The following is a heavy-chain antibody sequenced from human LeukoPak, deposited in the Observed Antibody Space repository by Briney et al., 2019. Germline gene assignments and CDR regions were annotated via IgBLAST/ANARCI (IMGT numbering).Heavy chain of an antibody. CDR2: ISANDGKT. Sequence: GASVKVSCKASGFVFTSYGFTWVRQAPGQGLEWMGWISANDGKTHYSERHQGRVTMTTDTVTSTAYMELRSLRSDDTAVYYCARDFQDDSSGWYFGYWGQGTLVTVSS. CDR1: GFVFTSYG. J-gene: IGHJ4*02. D-gene: IGHD6-19*01. CDR3: ARDFQDDSSGWYFGY. V-gene: IGHV1-18*01.